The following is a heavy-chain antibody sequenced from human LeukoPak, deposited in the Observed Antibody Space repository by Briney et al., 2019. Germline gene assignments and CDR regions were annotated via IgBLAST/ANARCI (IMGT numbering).Heavy chain of an antibody. CDR2: IYTSGST. CDR1: GGSISSYY. D-gene: IGHD6-19*01. CDR3: ARGHRIAVAGADFDY. J-gene: IGHJ4*02. V-gene: IGHV4-4*07. Sequence: SETLSLTCTVSGGSISSYYWSWIRQPAGKGLEWIGRIYTSGSTNYNPSLKSRVTMSVDTSKNQFSLKLSSVTAADTAVYYCARGHRIAVAGADFDYWGQGTLVTVSS.